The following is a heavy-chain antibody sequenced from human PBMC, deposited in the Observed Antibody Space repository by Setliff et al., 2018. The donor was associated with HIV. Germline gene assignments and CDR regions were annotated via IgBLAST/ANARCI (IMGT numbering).Heavy chain of an antibody. CDR2: IYYSGST. D-gene: IGHD6-6*01. CDR3: ARAVQLGYFDY. Sequence: SETLSLTCAVSDGSISSSSYYWGWIRQPPGKGLEWIGSIYYSGSTYYNPSLKSRVTMSVDTSKNQFSLKLSSVTAADTAVYYCARAVQLGYFDYWGQGTLVTVSS. V-gene: IGHV4-39*07. CDR1: DGSISSSSYY. J-gene: IGHJ4*02.